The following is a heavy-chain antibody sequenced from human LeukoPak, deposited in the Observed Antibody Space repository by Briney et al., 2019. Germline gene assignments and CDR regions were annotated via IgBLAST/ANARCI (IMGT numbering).Heavy chain of an antibody. CDR3: ARDANWGEIDY. V-gene: IGHV3-30-3*01. J-gene: IGHJ4*02. CDR2: ISYDGSDK. D-gene: IGHD7-27*01. CDR1: QFTFSYYA. Sequence: GGSLRLSCAASQFTFSYYAMHWVRQAPGKGLEWVAIISYDGSDKYYADSVKGRLTIFRDNSKNTQYLQMNSLRAEDTAVYYCARDANWGEIDYWGRGTLVTVSS.